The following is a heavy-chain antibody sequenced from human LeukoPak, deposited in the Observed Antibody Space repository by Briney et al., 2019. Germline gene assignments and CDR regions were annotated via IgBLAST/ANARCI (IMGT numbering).Heavy chain of an antibody. D-gene: IGHD5-12*01. CDR3: AKDLDIVATIDYFDY. V-gene: IGHV3-23*01. Sequence: GGSLRLSCAASGFTFSSYAMSWVRQAPGKGLEWVSAISGSGGSTYYADSVKGRFTISRDSSKNTLYLQMNSLRAEDTAVYYCAKDLDIVATIDYFDYWGQGTLVTVSS. J-gene: IGHJ4*02. CDR2: ISGSGGST. CDR1: GFTFSSYA.